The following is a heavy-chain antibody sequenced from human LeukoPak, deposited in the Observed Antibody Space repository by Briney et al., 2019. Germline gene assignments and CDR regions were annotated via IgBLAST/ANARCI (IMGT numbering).Heavy chain of an antibody. J-gene: IGHJ3*02. V-gene: IGHV4-38-2*02. CDR3: ARDRKPYITIFGVVIHDAFDI. CDR1: GYSISSGYY. D-gene: IGHD3-3*01. Sequence: PSETLSLTCTVSGYSISSGYYWGWIRQPPGKGLEWIGTIYHSGSTYYNPSLKSRVTISVDTSKNQFSLKLSSVTAADTAVYYCARDRKPYITIFGVVIHDAFDIWGQGTMVTVSS. CDR2: IYHSGST.